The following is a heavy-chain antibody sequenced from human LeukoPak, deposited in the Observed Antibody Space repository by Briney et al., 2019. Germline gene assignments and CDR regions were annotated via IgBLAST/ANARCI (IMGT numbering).Heavy chain of an antibody. J-gene: IGHJ4*02. Sequence: PGGSLRLSCAASGFTFSSYSMNWVRQAPGKGLEWVSSISSSSSYIYYADSVKGRFTISRDNAKNSLYLQMNSLRAEDTAVYYCARDYYDSSGYSHAFDYWGLGTLVTVSS. D-gene: IGHD3-22*01. CDR3: ARDYYDSSGYSHAFDY. CDR1: GFTFSSYS. V-gene: IGHV3-21*01. CDR2: ISSSSSYI.